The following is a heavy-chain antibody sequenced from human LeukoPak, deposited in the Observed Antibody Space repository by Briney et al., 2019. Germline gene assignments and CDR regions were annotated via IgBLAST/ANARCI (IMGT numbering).Heavy chain of an antibody. CDR3: ARSYYYGSGGYSRFDY. V-gene: IGHV4-59*08. CDR2: IYYSGST. Sequence: SETLSLTCTVSGGSMSTYYWSWIRQPPGKGLEWIGYIYYSGSTSYSPSLKSRVTISVDTSKNQVSLNLSSVTAADTAVYFCARSYYYGSGGYSRFDYWGQGTLVTVSS. J-gene: IGHJ4*02. CDR1: GGSMSTYY. D-gene: IGHD3-10*01.